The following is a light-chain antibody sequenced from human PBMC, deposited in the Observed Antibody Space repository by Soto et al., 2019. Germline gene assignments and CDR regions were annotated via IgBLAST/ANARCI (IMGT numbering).Light chain of an antibody. CDR3: QQYNSWPPST. J-gene: IGKJ2*02. Sequence: EIVMTQSPATLSVSPGERATLSCRTSQSVSSNLAWYQQNPGQAPRLLIYGASTRATGIPARFSGSGSGTEFTLTISSLQSEDFAVYYCQQYNSWPPSTFAQGTKLEIK. CDR1: QSVSSN. V-gene: IGKV3-15*01. CDR2: GAS.